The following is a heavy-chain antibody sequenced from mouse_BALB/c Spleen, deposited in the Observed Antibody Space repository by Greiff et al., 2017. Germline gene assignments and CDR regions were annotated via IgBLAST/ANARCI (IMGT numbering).Heavy chain of an antibody. CDR3: AKIYYGYDGFAY. CDR1: GYSITSGYY. CDR2: ISYDGSN. Sequence: EVQRVESGPGLVKPSQSLSLTCSVTGYSITSGYYWNWIRQFPGNKLEWMGYISYDGSNNYNPSLKNRISITRDTSKNQFFLKLNSVTTEDTATYYCAKIYYGYDGFAYWGQGTLVTVSA. J-gene: IGHJ3*01. V-gene: IGHV3-6*02. D-gene: IGHD2-2*01.